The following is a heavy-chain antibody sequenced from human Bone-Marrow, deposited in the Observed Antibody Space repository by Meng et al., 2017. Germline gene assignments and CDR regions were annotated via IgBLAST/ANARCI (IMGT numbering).Heavy chain of an antibody. J-gene: IGHJ4*02. CDR1: GFTFSSYS. V-gene: IGHV3-21*04. D-gene: IGHD5-18*01. Sequence: GESLKISCAASGFTFSSYSMNWVRQAPGKGLEWVSSISSSSSSYIYYADSVKGRFTISRDNAKNSLYLQMNSLRDEDTAFYYCARDRSGYSYGSEFAYWGQGTLVTVSS. CDR3: ARDRSGYSYGSEFAY. CDR2: ISSSSSSYI.